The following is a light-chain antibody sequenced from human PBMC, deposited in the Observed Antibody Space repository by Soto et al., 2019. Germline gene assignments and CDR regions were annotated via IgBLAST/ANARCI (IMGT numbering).Light chain of an antibody. CDR2: AAS. Sequence: DIQMTQSPSSVSSSVGDRVTITCRASQGISSWLAWNQQKPGKAPKLLLYAASSLQRGVPARFSGSGSGTDFTLTIRSLQPEDLATYYCQQANSSAYPFAERPKQEIK. J-gene: IGKJ2*01. V-gene: IGKV1-12*01. CDR3: QQANSSAYP. CDR1: QGISSW.